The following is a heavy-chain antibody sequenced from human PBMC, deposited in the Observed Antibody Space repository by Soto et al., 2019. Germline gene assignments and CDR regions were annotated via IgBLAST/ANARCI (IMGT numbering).Heavy chain of an antibody. D-gene: IGHD2-15*01. Sequence: QVVESGGGLVKPGQSLRLSCAGSGFTFGDYAVAWFRQTPGKGLECIGFIRSERYGGTADYAASVKGRFFISRDDYRGVAYLQMDSLISGHPAFYPCTISPRNGRGAPFAYWGQGTLVTVAS. CDR3: TISPRNGRGAPFAY. J-gene: IGHJ4*02. CDR2: IRSERYGGTA. CDR1: GFTFGDYA. V-gene: IGHV3-49*05.